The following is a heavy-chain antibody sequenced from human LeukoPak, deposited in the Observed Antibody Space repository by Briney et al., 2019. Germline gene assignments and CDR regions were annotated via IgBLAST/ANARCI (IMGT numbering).Heavy chain of an antibody. J-gene: IGHJ5*02. CDR2: IYYSGST. CDR3: ARPGWFDP. D-gene: IGHD3-10*01. V-gene: IGHV4-39*01. Sequence: PSETLSLTCTVSGGSISSSSYYWGWIRQPPGKGLEWIRSIYYSGSTYYNPSLKSRVTISVDTSKNQFSLKLSSVTAADTAVYYCARPGWFDPWGQGTLVTVSS. CDR1: GGSISSSSYY.